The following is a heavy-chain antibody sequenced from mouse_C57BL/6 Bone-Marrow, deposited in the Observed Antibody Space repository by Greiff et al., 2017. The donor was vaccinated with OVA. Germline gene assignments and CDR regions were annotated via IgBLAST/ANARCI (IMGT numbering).Heavy chain of an antibody. D-gene: IGHD1-1*02. CDR3: VVVDY. CDR1: GYTFTSYG. Sequence: QVQLQQSGAELARPGASVKLSCKVSGYTFTSYGISWVKQRTGQGLEWIGEIYPRSGNTYYNEKFKGKATLTADKSSSTAYMELRSLTSEDSAVYFCVVVDYWGQGTTLTVSS. CDR2: IYPRSGNT. J-gene: IGHJ2*01. V-gene: IGHV1-81*01.